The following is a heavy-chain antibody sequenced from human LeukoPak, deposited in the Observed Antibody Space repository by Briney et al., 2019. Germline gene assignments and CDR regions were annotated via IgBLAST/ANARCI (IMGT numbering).Heavy chain of an antibody. V-gene: IGHV3-15*07. D-gene: IGHD1-26*01. CDR1: GFTFSNAW. Sequence: SPGGSLRLSCAASGFTFSNAWMNWVRQAPGKGLEWVGRIKSKTDGGTTDYAAPVKGRFILSRDDSKNTLYLQLTSLRSEDTAMYYCTTDEPHPRTVGGIRYYYFGMDVWGQGTPVTVSS. J-gene: IGHJ6*02. CDR3: TTDEPHPRTVGGIRYYYFGMDV. CDR2: IKSKTDGGTT.